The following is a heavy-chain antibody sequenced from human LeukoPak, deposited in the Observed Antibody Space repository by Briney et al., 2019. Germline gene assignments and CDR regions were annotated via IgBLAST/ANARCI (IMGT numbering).Heavy chain of an antibody. CDR3: ARVTKELWVGYFDY. Sequence: ASVKVSCKASGYTFTSYATHWVRQAPGQRLEWMGWINAGNGNTKYSQKFQGRVTITRDTSASTAYMELSSLRSEDTAVYYCARVTKELWVGYFDYWGQGTLVTVSS. CDR2: INAGNGNT. J-gene: IGHJ4*02. D-gene: IGHD5-18*01. CDR1: GYTFTSYA. V-gene: IGHV1-3*01.